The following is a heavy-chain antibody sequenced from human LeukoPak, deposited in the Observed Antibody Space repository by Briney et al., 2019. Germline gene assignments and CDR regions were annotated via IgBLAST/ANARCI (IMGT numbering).Heavy chain of an antibody. CDR1: GYNFIHYG. V-gene: IGHV1-46*01. Sequence: GSVKDSCKTSGYNFIHYGLSWVGQAPRQGCEWMGQINPIDDGTTYARKFQGRLTITRDRYTSTVYIQLSSLAPEDTAVYYCAMFYYGSGNYRKFDYWGEGTLVTVSS. CDR2: INPIDDGT. CDR3: AMFYYGSGNYRKFDY. D-gene: IGHD3-10*01. J-gene: IGHJ4*02.